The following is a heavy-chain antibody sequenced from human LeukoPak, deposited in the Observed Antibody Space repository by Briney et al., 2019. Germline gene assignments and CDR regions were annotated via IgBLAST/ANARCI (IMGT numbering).Heavy chain of an antibody. D-gene: IGHD6-19*01. CDR2: ISAYNGNT. J-gene: IGHJ4*02. CDR3: ARDRGWYLYSDYFDY. CDR1: GYTFTSYG. V-gene: IGHV1-18*01. Sequence: GASVKVSCKASGYTFTSYGISWVRQAPGQGLEWMGWISAYNGNTNYAQKLQGRVTMTTDTSTSTAYMELRSLRSDDTAVYYCARDRGWYLYSDYFDYCGQGTLVTVSS.